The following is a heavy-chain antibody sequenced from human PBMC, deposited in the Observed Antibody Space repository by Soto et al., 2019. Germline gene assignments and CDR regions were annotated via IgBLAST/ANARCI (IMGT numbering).Heavy chain of an antibody. V-gene: IGHV4-59*01. CDR1: GGSISIYY. CDR3: ARSNVDWEDY. D-gene: IGHD3-9*01. CDR2: IYYSGST. J-gene: IGHJ4*02. Sequence: SETLSLTCTVSGGSISIYYWSWIRQPPGKGLEWIGYIYYSGSTNYNPSLKSRVTISVDTSKNQFSLKLSSVTAADTAVYYCARSNVDWEDYWGQGTLVTVSS.